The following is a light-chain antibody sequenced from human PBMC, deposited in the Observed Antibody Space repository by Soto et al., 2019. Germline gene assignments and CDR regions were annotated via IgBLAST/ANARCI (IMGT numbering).Light chain of an antibody. CDR1: SSDVGAYNF. V-gene: IGLV2-14*03. Sequence: QSVLTQPASVSGSPGQSITISCGGTSSDVGAYNFVSWYQQHPGKAPKLMIYDVSKWPPGVSDRFSGSKSGNTASLTISVLQPEDEADYFCSSYTSTSTVIFGGGTKVTVL. J-gene: IGLJ2*01. CDR3: SSYTSTSTVI. CDR2: DVS.